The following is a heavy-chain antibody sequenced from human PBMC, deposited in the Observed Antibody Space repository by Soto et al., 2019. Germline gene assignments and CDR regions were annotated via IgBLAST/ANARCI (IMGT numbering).Heavy chain of an antibody. V-gene: IGHV3-7*03. CDR2: IKQDGSEK. Sequence: GGSLRLSCEASGFTFSNFWMSWVRQAPGKGLEWVANIKQDGSEKKYVDSVKGRFIISRDNAKNSLSLQMNSLRAEDTAVYYCATNTVTKVDDYWGQGARVTVSS. J-gene: IGHJ4*02. CDR3: ATNTVTKVDDY. D-gene: IGHD4-17*01. CDR1: GFTFSNFW.